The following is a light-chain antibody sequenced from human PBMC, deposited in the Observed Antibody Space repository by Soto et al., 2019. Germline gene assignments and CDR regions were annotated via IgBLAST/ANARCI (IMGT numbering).Light chain of an antibody. CDR1: QSVSSSY. J-gene: IGKJ1*01. CDR2: GAS. V-gene: IGKV3-20*01. Sequence: EIVLTQSPGTLSLSPGERATLSCRASQSVSSSYLAWYQHKPGQAHSLLIYGASSRDTGIPDRFSGSGSGSDFTITISRLEHEDFANYYCQQYNSSPTFGQGTKVEIK. CDR3: QQYNSSPT.